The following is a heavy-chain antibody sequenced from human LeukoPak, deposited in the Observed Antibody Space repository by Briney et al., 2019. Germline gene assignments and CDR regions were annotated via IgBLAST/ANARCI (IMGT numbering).Heavy chain of an antibody. J-gene: IGHJ4*02. D-gene: IGHD3-3*01. CDR3: TTDYDFWGGYQINY. CDR2: IKSKTDGGTT. V-gene: IGHV3-15*01. Sequence: GGSLRLSCAASGFTFSNAWMSWVRQAPGKGLEWVGRIKSKTDGGTTDYAAPVKGRFTISRDDSKNTLYLQMNSLKTEDTAVYYCTTDYDFWGGYQINYWGQGTLVTVSS. CDR1: GFTFSNAW.